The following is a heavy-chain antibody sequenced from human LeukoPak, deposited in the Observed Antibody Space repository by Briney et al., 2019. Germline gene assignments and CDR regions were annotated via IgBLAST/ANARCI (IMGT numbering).Heavy chain of an antibody. CDR1: GGSISSYY. D-gene: IGHD6-13*01. V-gene: IGHV4-59*01. J-gene: IGHJ4*02. Sequence: SETLSLTCTVSGGSISSYYWSWIRQPPGKGLEWIWYIYYSGTTNYNPSLKSRVIISVDTSKNQFSLKLSSVTVADTAVYYCARGVYIAAAQYGYWGQGTLVTVSS. CDR3: ARGVYIAAAQYGY. CDR2: IYYSGTT.